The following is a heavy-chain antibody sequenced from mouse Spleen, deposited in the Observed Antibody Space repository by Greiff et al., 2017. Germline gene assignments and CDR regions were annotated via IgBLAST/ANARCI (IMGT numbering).Heavy chain of an antibody. CDR3: ARGSAATRAWFAY. CDR1: GYSFTGYF. CDR2: INPYNGDT. D-gene: IGHD1-2*01. Sequence: VQLQQSGPELVKPGDSVKISCKASGYSFTGYFMNWVMQSPGKSLEWIGRINPYNGDTFYNQKFKGKATLTVDKSSSTAHMELLSLTSEDSAVYYCARGSAATRAWFAYWGQGTLVTVSA. V-gene: IGHV1-20*01. J-gene: IGHJ3*01.